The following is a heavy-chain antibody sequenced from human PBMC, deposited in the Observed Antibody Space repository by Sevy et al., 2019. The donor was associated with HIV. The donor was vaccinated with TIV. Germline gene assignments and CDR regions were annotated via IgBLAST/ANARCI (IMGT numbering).Heavy chain of an antibody. J-gene: IGHJ4*02. CDR2: IKSKTDGGTT. Sequence: GGSLRLSCAASGFTFSNAWMSWVRQAPGKGLEWVGRIKSKTDGGTTDYAAPVKGRFTISRDDSKNTLYLQMNSLKTEDIAVYYCTTVFTGVDYYDSSGYYYGELFDYWGQGTLVTVSS. D-gene: IGHD3-22*01. V-gene: IGHV3-15*01. CDR3: TTVFTGVDYYDSSGYYYGELFDY. CDR1: GFTFSNAW.